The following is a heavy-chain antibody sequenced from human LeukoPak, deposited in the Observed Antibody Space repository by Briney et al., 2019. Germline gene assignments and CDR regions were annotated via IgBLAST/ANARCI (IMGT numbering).Heavy chain of an antibody. CDR3: AKDRPNYYHDNGHYYRRGGDC. D-gene: IGHD3-22*01. CDR1: GFTFSIYA. CDR2: TSSGGELT. J-gene: IGHJ4*02. V-gene: IGHV3-23*01. Sequence: GGSLRLSCAASGFTFSIYAMSWVRQGTGKGLEWVSSTSSGGELTFYADSVKGRFTISRDNSKNTLYLQMNSLRAEDMAVYYCAKDRPNYYHDNGHYYRRGGDCWGQGTLVTVSS.